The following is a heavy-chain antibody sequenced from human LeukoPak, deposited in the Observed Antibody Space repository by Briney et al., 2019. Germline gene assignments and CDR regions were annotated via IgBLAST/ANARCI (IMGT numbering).Heavy chain of an antibody. CDR2: ISSSSSYI. CDR3: ARGYNILTGYYADYFDY. D-gene: IGHD3-9*01. CDR1: GFTFSSYS. V-gene: IGHV3-21*01. J-gene: IGHJ4*02. Sequence: PGGSLRLSCAASGFTFSSYSMNWVRQAPGKGLEWVSSISSSSSYIYYADSVKGRFTISRDNAKNSLYLQMNSLRAEDTAVYYWARGYNILTGYYADYFDYWGRGTLVTVSS.